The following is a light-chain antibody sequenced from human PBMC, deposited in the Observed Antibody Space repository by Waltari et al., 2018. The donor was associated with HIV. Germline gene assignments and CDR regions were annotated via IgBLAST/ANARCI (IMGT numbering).Light chain of an antibody. J-gene: IGLJ1*01. CDR2: KNF. CDR1: WSNIRSNY. Sequence: QSVLTQPPSASGTPGQEVSISCSGSWSNIRSNYVDWYQQLPGTAPRLLIRKNFQRPSGVPDRFSGSNSGTSASLTISGLRSEDDGDYFCAAWDDSLNGYVFGSGTKVTVL. V-gene: IGLV1-47*01. CDR3: AAWDDSLNGYV.